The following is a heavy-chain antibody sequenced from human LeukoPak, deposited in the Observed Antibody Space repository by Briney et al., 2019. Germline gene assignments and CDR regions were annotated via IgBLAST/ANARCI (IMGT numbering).Heavy chain of an antibody. J-gene: IGHJ4*02. CDR1: GFTFRSYS. CDR3: ASYCSGGSCYSADFDY. V-gene: IGHV3-21*01. D-gene: IGHD2-15*01. Sequence: PGGSLRLSCAASGFTFRSYSMNWVRQAPGKGLEWVSSISSSSSYIYYADSVKGRFTISRDNAKNSLYLQMNSLRAEDTAVYYCASYCSGGSCYSADFDYWGQGTLVTVSS. CDR2: ISSSSSYI.